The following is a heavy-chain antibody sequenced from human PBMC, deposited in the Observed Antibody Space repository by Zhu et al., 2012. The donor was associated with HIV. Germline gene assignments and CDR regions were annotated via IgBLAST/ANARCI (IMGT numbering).Heavy chain of an antibody. CDR2: IYYSGST. CDR3: ARHYVVVPAAMRFDP. Sequence: QVQLQESGPGLVKPSETLSLTCTVSGGSISSSSYYWGWIRQPPGKGLEWIGSIYYSGSTYYNPSLKSRVTISVDTSKNQFSLKLSSVTAADTAVYYCARHYVVVPAAMRFDPWGQGTLVTVSS. V-gene: IGHV4-39*01. J-gene: IGHJ5*02. CDR1: GGSISSSSYY. D-gene: IGHD2-2*01.